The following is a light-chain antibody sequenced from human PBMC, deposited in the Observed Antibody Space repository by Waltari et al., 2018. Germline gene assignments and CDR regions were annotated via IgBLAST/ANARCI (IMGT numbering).Light chain of an antibody. CDR3: SSYSSVTNVV. CDR2: DVS. J-gene: IGLJ2*01. CDR1: SSDVGGHPY. Sequence: QSALTQPASVSGSPGQSITISCTGTSSDVGGHPYVSWYQQYPGKAPKLIIYDVSSRPSGVSTRVSGSRSGNTASLTISGLRAEDEADYYCSSYSSVTNVVFGGGTKLTVL. V-gene: IGLV2-14*03.